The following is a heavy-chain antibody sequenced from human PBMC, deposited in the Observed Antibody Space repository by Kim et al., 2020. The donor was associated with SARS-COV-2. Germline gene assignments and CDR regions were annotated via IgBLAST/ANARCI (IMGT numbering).Heavy chain of an antibody. CDR2: ISSSSSYT. D-gene: IGHD4-17*01. CDR3: ARDLVSVTTDY. CDR1: GFTFSDYY. Sequence: GGSLRLSCAASGFTFSDYYMSWIRQAPGKGLEWVSYISSSSSYTNYADSVKGRFTISRDNAKNSLYLQMNSLRAEDTAVYYCARDLVSVTTDYWGQGTLVTVSS. J-gene: IGHJ4*02. V-gene: IGHV3-11*06.